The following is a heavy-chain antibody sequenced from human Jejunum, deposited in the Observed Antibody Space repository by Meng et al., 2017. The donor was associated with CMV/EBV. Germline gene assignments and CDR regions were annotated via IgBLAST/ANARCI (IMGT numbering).Heavy chain of an antibody. Sequence: SYSMNWVRQAPGKGLEWVSFISSSSSNRYYADSVKGRFTISRDDAKNSLYLQMNSLGAEDTAVYYCGKTPRDCSSTSSCYYYGMDVWGQGTTVTVSS. J-gene: IGHJ6*02. D-gene: IGHD2-2*01. V-gene: IGHV3-21*01. CDR1: SYS. CDR3: GKTPRDCSSTSSCYYYGMDV. CDR2: ISSSSSNR.